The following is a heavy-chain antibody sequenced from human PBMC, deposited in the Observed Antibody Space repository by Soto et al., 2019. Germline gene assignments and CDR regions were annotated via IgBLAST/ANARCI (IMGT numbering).Heavy chain of an antibody. V-gene: IGHV4-31*03. CDR2: IYFSGTT. CDR3: ARRDRSGFSNSLDT. D-gene: IGHD3-22*01. Sequence: QVQLQESGPGLVKPSQTLSLTCTVSGGSISSGDYYWSWIRQHPGKGLEWIGTIYFSGTTYYNPPLKCRVTISVDTPKNQSSLNLSSVTAADTAVYYCARRDRSGFSNSLDTWGEATLVTFSS. J-gene: IGHJ5*02. CDR1: GGSISSGDYY.